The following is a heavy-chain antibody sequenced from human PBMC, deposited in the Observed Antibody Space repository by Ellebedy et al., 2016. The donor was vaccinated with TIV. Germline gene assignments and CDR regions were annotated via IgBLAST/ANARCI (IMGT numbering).Heavy chain of an antibody. CDR1: GGSISNYY. Sequence: SETLSLTXTVSGGSISNYYWSWIRQPPEKGLEWIGYIYFNGSTNYNPSLKGRVTISVDTSKNQFSLRLSSVTAADTAVYYCARAGFWSAYSNWFDPWGQGTLVTVSS. V-gene: IGHV4-59*01. CDR2: IYFNGST. CDR3: ARAGFWSAYSNWFDP. D-gene: IGHD3-3*01. J-gene: IGHJ5*02.